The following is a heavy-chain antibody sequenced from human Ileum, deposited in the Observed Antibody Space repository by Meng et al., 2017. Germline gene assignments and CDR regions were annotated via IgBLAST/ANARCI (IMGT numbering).Heavy chain of an antibody. CDR2: IHAGSGDT. V-gene: IGHV1-3*01. D-gene: IGHD6-6*01. CDR1: GFTFSNYA. J-gene: IGHJ4*01. CDR3: GRGRASFYFDF. Sequence: QVQFVQSGAVVKKSGASVRFSCKASGFTFSNYAIYWVRQAPGQSLEWLGWIHAGSGDTKFSQTFQGRLTFDRDTSADTVYMELSSLTSGDRAVYYCGRGRASFYFDFLGQGTLVTVSS.